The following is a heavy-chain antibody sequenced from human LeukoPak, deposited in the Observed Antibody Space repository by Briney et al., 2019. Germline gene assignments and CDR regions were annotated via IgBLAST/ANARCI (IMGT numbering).Heavy chain of an antibody. V-gene: IGHV3-23*01. CDR3: AKGVQLGGYYFDY. CDR2: ISGSGGST. Sequence: GGSLRLSCAASGFTFSNYAMNWVRQAPGKGLEWVSGISGSGGSTYYADSVKGRFTISRDNPKNTLCLQMDSLRAEDTAIYYCAKGVQLGGYYFDYWGQGTLVTVSS. CDR1: GFTFSNYA. D-gene: IGHD1-1*01. J-gene: IGHJ4*02.